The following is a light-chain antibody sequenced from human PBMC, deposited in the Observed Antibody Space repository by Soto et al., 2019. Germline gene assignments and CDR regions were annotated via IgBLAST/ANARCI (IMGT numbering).Light chain of an antibody. CDR1: QSVSTY. J-gene: IGKJ5*01. Sequence: EIVLTQSPGTLSLSPGERATLSCRASQSVSTYLAWYQQKPGQAPRLLIYDASSRAPGFPARFSGSGSGTDFTLTISSLEPEDSAVYYCQQRSNWPSITFGQGTRLDIK. V-gene: IGKV3-11*01. CDR3: QQRSNWPSIT. CDR2: DAS.